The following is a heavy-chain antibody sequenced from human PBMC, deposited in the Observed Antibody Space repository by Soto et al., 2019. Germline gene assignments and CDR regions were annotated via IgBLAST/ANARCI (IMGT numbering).Heavy chain of an antibody. CDR2: INPSGGTT. D-gene: IGHD2-21*01. CDR1: GYTFTNYH. J-gene: IGHJ4*02. CDR3: AREVLIDLNYFDY. Sequence: GASVEGPWKASGYTFTNYHIHWVRQAPEDGLEWMGRINPSGGTTIYAQKFHGRVTMTRDTSTSTVYMELSSLRSEDTAVYYCAREVLIDLNYFDYWGQGALVTVSS. V-gene: IGHV1-46*01.